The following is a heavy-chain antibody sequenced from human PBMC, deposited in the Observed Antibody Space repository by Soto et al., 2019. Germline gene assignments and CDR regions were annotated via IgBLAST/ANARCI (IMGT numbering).Heavy chain of an antibody. D-gene: IGHD5-18*01. CDR2: ISTSGGST. V-gene: IGHV3-23*01. CDR3: AKVKNSGTTYGYFDY. Sequence: EVQLLESGGGLVQPGGSLRLPCAASGFTFRTYVISWVRQAPGKGLEWVSSISTSGGSTYYADSVKGRFTISRDNSKNMLYLQMNSLRAEDTAVYYCAKVKNSGTTYGYFDYWGQGTLVTVSS. CDR1: GFTFRTYV. J-gene: IGHJ4*02.